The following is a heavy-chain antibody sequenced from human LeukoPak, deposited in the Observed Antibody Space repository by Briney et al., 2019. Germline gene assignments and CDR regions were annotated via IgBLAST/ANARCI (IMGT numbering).Heavy chain of an antibody. CDR1: GGSISSGGYS. V-gene: IGHV4-30-4*07. Sequence: SETLSLTCAVSGGSISSGGYSWSWLRQPPGKGLEWIGYISYSGSTYYNPSLKSPVTISVDTSKTQFSLKLSSVTAADTAVYYCARARFEELKPSYYYYTDVWGKGTTVTVSS. CDR2: ISYSGST. CDR3: ARARFEELKPSYYYYTDV. D-gene: IGHD3-10*01. J-gene: IGHJ6*03.